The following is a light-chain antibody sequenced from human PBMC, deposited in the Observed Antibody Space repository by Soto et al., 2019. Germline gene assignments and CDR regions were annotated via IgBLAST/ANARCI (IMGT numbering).Light chain of an antibody. Sequence: QPVLTQSPSASASLGASVKLTCTLSSAYSNYAIAWHQQQPDKGPRYLMKVNSDDTHNKGDGIPNRFSGSSSGAERYLTISRLQSEDEADYYCQTWGTGVHVFGTGTKLTVL. V-gene: IGLV4-69*01. CDR1: SAYSNYA. J-gene: IGLJ1*01. CDR3: QTWGTGVHV. CDR2: VNSDDTH.